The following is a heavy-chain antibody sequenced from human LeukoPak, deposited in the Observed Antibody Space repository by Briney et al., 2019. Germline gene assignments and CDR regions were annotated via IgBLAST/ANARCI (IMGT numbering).Heavy chain of an antibody. CDR3: ARGDQWWYRFDY. D-gene: IGHD2-15*01. J-gene: IGHJ4*02. CDR2: IIPIFGTA. CDR1: GGTFSSYA. V-gene: IGHV1-69*13. Sequence: GASVKVSCKASGGTFSSYAISWVRQAPGQGLEWMGGIIPIFGTANYAQKFQGRVTITADESTSTAYMELSRLRSDDTAVYYCARGDQWWYRFDYWGQGTLVTVSS.